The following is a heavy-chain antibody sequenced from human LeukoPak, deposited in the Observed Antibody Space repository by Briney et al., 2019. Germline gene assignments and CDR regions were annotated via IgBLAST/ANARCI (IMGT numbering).Heavy chain of an antibody. CDR1: GFTFSNFG. CDR2: ISNDGRNK. CDR3: VKAGGYGSSGYYYYLDY. J-gene: IGHJ4*02. D-gene: IGHD3-22*01. V-gene: IGHV3-30*18. Sequence: PGGSLRLSCAASGFTFSNFGIDWVRQAPGKGLEWVASISNDGRNKYYVDSVEGRFTISRDNSRNTLYLQMDSLRAEDTAVYYCVKAGGYGSSGYYYYLDYWGQGTLVTVSS.